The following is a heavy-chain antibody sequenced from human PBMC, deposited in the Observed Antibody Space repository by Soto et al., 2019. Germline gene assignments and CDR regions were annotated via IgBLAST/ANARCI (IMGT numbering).Heavy chain of an antibody. CDR1: GFAFSDYY. J-gene: IGHJ6*02. Sequence: GGSLRLSCAGSGFAFSDYYMSWFRQAPGKGLEWVSYIGSNGDTIEYADSVKGRFTISRDNAKNSLYLQMNSLRAEDTAVYYCARDLANMDVWGQGTTVTVSS. V-gene: IGHV3-11*01. CDR2: IGSNGDTI. CDR3: ARDLANMDV.